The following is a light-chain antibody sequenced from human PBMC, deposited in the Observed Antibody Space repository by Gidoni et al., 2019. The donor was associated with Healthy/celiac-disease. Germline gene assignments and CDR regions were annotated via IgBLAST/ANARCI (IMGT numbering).Light chain of an antibody. CDR1: KLGDKY. V-gene: IGLV3-1*01. Sequence: SYELTQPPSVSVSPGQTASITCSGDKLGDKYACWYQQKPGQSPVLVIYQDSKRPSGIPARFSGSNSVNTATLTLSGTQAMDEADYYCQAWDSSTAVVFGGGTKLTVL. CDR3: QAWDSSTAVV. CDR2: QDS. J-gene: IGLJ2*01.